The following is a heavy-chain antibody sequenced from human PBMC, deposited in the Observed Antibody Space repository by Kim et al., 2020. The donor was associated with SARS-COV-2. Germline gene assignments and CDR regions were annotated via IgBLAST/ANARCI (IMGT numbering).Heavy chain of an antibody. D-gene: IGHD3-9*01. J-gene: IGHJ6*02. CDR1: GYTFTSYD. CDR3: ARDLYDILTGYAMEDVMAYYYYGMDV. CDR2: MNPNSGNT. Sequence: ASVKVSCKASGYTFTSYDINWVRQATGQGLEWMGWMNPNSGNTGYAQKFQGRVTMTRNTSISTAYMELSSLRSEDTAVYYCARDLYDILTGYAMEDVMAYYYYGMDVWGQGTTVTVSS. V-gene: IGHV1-8*01.